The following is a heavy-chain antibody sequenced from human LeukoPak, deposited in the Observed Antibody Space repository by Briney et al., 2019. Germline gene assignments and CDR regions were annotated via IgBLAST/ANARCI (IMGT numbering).Heavy chain of an antibody. Sequence: GGSLRLSCAASGFTFSSYEMNWVRQAPGKGLEWVSYISSSGSTIYYADSVKGRFTISRDNAKNSLYLQMNSLRAEDTAVYYSAELGIPMIGGVWGKGTTVNISS. CDR3: AELGIPMIGGV. CDR2: ISSSGSTI. J-gene: IGHJ6*04. CDR1: GFTFSSYE. D-gene: IGHD3-10*02. V-gene: IGHV3-48*03.